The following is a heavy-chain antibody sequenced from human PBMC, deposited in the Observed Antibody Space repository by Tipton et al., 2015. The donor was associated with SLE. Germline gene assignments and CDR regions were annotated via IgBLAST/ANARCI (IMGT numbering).Heavy chain of an antibody. V-gene: IGHV4-61*02. J-gene: IGHJ4*02. CDR2: IYTSGST. D-gene: IGHD2-2*01. CDR3: ARGAYQLPYFDY. CDR1: GGSISSGSYY. Sequence: TLSLTCTVSGGSISSGSYYWSWIRQPAGKGLEWIGRIYTSGSTNYNPSLKSRVTISVDTSKNQFSLKLSSVTAADTAVYYCARGAYQLPYFDYWGQGTLVTVSS.